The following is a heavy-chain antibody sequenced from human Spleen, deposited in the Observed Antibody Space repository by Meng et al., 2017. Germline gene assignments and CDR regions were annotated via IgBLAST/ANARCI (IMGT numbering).Heavy chain of an antibody. V-gene: IGHV4-34*01. J-gene: IGHJ4*02. D-gene: IGHD4-11*01. CDR1: GGSFSDYY. CDR2: INHSGST. CDR3: ARGPTTMAHDFDY. Sequence: QVQLQQWGAGLLKPSETLSLTCVVSGGSFSDYYWSWIRQPPGKGLEWIGEINHSGSTNYNPFLESRATISVDTSQNNLSLKLSSVTAADSAVYYCARGPTTMAHDFDYWGQGTLVTVPS.